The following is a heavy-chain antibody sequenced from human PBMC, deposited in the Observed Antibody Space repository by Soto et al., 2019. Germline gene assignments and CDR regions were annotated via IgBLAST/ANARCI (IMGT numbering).Heavy chain of an antibody. V-gene: IGHV3-66*01. J-gene: IGHJ4*02. CDR2: IYSGGTT. CDR3: ARDYRLMVRGAGFDY. CDR1: GLSVGGNY. Sequence: EVQLVESGGGLVQPGGSLRLSCAASGLSVGGNYMSWVRQAPGKGLEWVSVIYSGGTTYYADSVKGRFIISRDISKNTLYLQMNSLRVEDTAVYYCARDYRLMVRGAGFDYWGQGTLVTVSS. D-gene: IGHD3-10*01.